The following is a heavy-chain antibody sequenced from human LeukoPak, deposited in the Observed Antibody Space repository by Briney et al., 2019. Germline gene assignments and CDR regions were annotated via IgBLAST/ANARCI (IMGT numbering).Heavy chain of an antibody. V-gene: IGHV3-15*07. Sequence: GGSLRLSCAVSGFTLSNVWMNWVRQAPGKGLERVGRIRSRGDGGTTDFAAPVKGRFTISRDDSKNTLYLQMNSLTSEDTAVYYCTQGSGQYFDYWGQGTLVTVSS. CDR2: IRSRGDGGTT. D-gene: IGHD2-15*01. CDR3: TQGSGQYFDY. J-gene: IGHJ4*02. CDR1: GFTLSNVW.